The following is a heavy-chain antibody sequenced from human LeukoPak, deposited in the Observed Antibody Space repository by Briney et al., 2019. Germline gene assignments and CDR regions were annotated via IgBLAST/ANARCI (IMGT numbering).Heavy chain of an antibody. CDR3: ARGGIQVSGIDEFDY. CDR2: IGIRGDT. J-gene: IGHJ4*01. V-gene: IGHV3-13*01. CDR1: GFNFIDYD. D-gene: IGHD6-19*01. Sequence: GGSLRLSCVASGFNFIDYDMHWVRQVIGKGLEWVSAIGIRGDTHYSGSVKGRFTISRENAESSLYLQMNSLRAEDTAVYYCARGGIQVSGIDEFDYWGQEPWSPSP.